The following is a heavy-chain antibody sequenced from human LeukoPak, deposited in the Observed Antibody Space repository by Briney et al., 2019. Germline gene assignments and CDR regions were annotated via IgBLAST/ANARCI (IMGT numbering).Heavy chain of an antibody. CDR1: GFTFSSYG. CDR3: ARGRGGYCSSTSCLTKQNFDY. CDR2: IWYDGSNK. V-gene: IGHV3-33*01. Sequence: GGSLRLSCAASGFTFSSYGMHWVRQAPGKGLEWVAVIWYDGSNKYYADSVKGRFTISRDNSKNTLYLQMNSLRAEDTAVYYCARGRGGYCSSTSCLTKQNFDYWGQGTLVTVSS. J-gene: IGHJ4*02. D-gene: IGHD2-2*01.